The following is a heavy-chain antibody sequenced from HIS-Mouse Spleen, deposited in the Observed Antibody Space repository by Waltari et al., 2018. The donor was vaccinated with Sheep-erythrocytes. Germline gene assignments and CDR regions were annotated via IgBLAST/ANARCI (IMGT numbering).Heavy chain of an antibody. Sequence: QVTLKESGPVLVKPTETLTLTCTVSGFSLSNARMGVSWIRQPPGKALEWRAHMFSNDENSYSTSLKSRLTISKDTSKSQVVLTMTNMDPVDTATYYCARITSYYDFWSTYNKDYFDYWGRGTLVTVSS. CDR1: GFSLSNARMG. V-gene: IGHV2-26*01. CDR2: MFSNDEN. CDR3: ARITSYYDFWSTYNKDYFDY. J-gene: IGHJ4*02. D-gene: IGHD3-3*01.